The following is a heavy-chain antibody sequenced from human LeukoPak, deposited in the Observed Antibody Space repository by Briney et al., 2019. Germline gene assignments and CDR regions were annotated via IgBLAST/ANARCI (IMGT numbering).Heavy chain of an antibody. CDR2: IPSTSRTI. D-gene: IGHD5-24*01. CDR3: ARDFPDNSLFDL. J-gene: IGHJ4*02. Sequence: PGGSLRLSSEVSGFNFTDYSMHWVRQAPGNVLEWVASIPSTSRTIYYADSVQGRFIISRDNAKTTLSLEMNSLIAEDAALYYCARDFPDNSLFDLWGRGTLVSVSS. V-gene: IGHV3-69-1*02. CDR1: GFNFTDYS.